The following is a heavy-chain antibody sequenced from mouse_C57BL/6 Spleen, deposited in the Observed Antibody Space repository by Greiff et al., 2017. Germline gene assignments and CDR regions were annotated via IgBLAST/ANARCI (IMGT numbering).Heavy chain of an antibody. V-gene: IGHV1-50*01. Sequence: QVQLQQPGAELVKPGASVKLSCKASGYTFTSYWMQWVKQRPGQGLDWIGEIDPSDSYTNYNQKFKGKATLTVDTSSSTAYMQLSSLTSEDSAVYYFARREKDYFNYWGQGATLPVSS. CDR1: GYTFTSYW. CDR2: IDPSDSYT. CDR3: ARREKDYFNY. J-gene: IGHJ2*01.